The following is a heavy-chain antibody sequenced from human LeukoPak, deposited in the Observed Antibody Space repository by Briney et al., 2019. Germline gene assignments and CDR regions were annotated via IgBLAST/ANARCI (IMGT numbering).Heavy chain of an antibody. CDR1: GYSNSSGYY. Sequence: SETLSLTCTVSGYSNSSGYYWGWIRQPPGKGLEWIGSGSTYYNPSLKSRVTISVDTSKNQFSLKLSSVTAADTAVYYCARDGAPRIAAAGTAPPYNWFDPWGQGTLVTVSS. V-gene: IGHV4-38-2*02. D-gene: IGHD6-13*01. J-gene: IGHJ5*02. CDR3: ARDGAPRIAAAGTAPPYNWFDP. CDR2: SGST.